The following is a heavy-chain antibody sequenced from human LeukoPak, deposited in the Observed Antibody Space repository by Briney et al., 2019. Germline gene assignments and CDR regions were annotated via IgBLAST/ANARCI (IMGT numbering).Heavy chain of an antibody. Sequence: SETLSLTCTVSGGSISSSGYYWGWIRQPPGKGLEWIASIYYSGSTYYNPPLKSRVTISVDTSKNQLSLKLSSVTAADTAVYYCARQRGYWSGDFDIWGQGTMVTVSS. CDR1: GGSISSSGYY. CDR3: ARQRGYWSGDFDI. D-gene: IGHD2-15*01. V-gene: IGHV4-39*07. J-gene: IGHJ3*02. CDR2: IYYSGST.